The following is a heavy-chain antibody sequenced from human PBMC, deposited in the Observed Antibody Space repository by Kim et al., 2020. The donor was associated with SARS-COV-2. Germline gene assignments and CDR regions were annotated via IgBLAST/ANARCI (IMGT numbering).Heavy chain of an antibody. D-gene: IGHD2-15*01. CDR3: ARAGYRRSYFDY. J-gene: IGHJ4*02. V-gene: IGHV1-8*01. Sequence: GYAQRCQGRVTMTRNTAKSTAYMGLSSLRSEDTAVYYCARAGYRRSYFDYWGQGTLVTVSS.